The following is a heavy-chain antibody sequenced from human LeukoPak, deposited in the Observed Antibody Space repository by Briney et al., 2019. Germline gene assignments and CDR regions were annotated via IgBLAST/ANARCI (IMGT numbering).Heavy chain of an antibody. CDR3: ASLTCTWTYPRA. Sequence: SETLSLTCSVSGASVDSNNHCWGWIRQPPGKGLEWIASISYSGTTYYNPSLKSRVTISVDTSKTQFSLKLSSVTATDTAMYFCASLTCTWTYPRAWGQRTLVTVSS. V-gene: IGHV4-39*01. D-gene: IGHD2-8*01. CDR2: ISYSGTT. CDR1: GASVDSNNHC. J-gene: IGHJ5*02.